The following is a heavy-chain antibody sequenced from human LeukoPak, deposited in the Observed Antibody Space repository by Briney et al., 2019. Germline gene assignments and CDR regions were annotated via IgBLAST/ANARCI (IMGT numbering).Heavy chain of an antibody. CDR2: ISYDGITE. CDR1: GFAFSSYA. J-gene: IGHJ4*02. Sequence: PGGSLRLSCAASGFAFSSYAMHWVRQAPGKGLEWVAIISYDGITESYSDSVKGRFTISRDNFKNTLYLQMNSLRAEDTAVYYCAKASRRHCLNTSCYTLDYWGQGTLVTGSS. CDR3: AKASRRHCLNTSCYTLDY. V-gene: IGHV3-30*04. D-gene: IGHD2-2*02.